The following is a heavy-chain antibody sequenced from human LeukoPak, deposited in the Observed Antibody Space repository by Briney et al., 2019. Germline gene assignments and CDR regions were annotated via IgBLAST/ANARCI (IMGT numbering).Heavy chain of an antibody. CDR1: GGSISSGDYC. V-gene: IGHV4-30-4*01. Sequence: SETLSLTCTVSGGSISSGDYCWSWIRQPPGRGLEWIGYIYYSGSTYYTPSLKSRVTISVDTSKNQFSLKLSSVTAADTAVYYCARVAHAFDIWGQGTMVTVSS. J-gene: IGHJ3*02. CDR2: IYYSGST. CDR3: ARVAHAFDI.